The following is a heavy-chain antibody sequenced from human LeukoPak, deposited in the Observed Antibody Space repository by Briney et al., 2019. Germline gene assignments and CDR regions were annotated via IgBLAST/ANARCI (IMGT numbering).Heavy chain of an antibody. D-gene: IGHD6-13*01. J-gene: IGHJ5*02. V-gene: IGHV4-59*01. Sequence: PSETLSLTCTVSAGSISSYYWSWIRQPPGKGLEWIGYIYYSGSTNYNPSLKSRVTISVDTSKNQFSLKLSSVTAADTAVYYCARDLGYSSSRVENWFDPWGQGTLVTVSS. CDR3: ARDLGYSSSRVENWFDP. CDR2: IYYSGST. CDR1: AGSISSYY.